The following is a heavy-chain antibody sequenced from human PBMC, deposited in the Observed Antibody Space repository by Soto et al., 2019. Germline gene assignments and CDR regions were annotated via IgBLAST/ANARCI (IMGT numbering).Heavy chain of an antibody. Sequence: QLHLVQSGAVVKKPGASVTVSCSASGYPVTAYYMHWVRQAPGRGLEWMGGINPATGAAKYTQTVQGRVTMTRDTSTSRVFMELSGLTSEDTAVFYCARGGGVGVAGSAAFDMWGQGTLVTVSS. V-gene: IGHV1-2*02. J-gene: IGHJ3*02. D-gene: IGHD3-3*01. CDR1: GYPVTAYY. CDR2: INPATGAA. CDR3: ARGGGVGVAGSAAFDM.